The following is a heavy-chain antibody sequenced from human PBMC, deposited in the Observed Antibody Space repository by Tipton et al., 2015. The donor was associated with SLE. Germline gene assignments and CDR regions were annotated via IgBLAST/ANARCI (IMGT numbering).Heavy chain of an antibody. V-gene: IGHV4-59*11. J-gene: IGHJ4*02. CDR2: IYYSGST. Sequence: LRLSCTVSGGSISSHYWSWIRQPPGKGLEWIGYIYYSGSTNYNPSLKSRVTISVDTSKNQFSLKLSSVTAADTAVYYCARVLYDEVDFDYWGQGTLVTVSS. D-gene: IGHD3-3*01. CDR3: ARVLYDEVDFDY. CDR1: GGSISSHY.